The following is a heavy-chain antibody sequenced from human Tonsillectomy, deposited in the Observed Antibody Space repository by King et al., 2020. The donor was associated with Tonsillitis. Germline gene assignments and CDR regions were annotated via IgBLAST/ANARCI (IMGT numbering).Heavy chain of an antibody. Sequence: VQLVESGGGLVQPGGSLRLSCAASAFTFSDYWMSWVRQAPGKGLEWVANIKQDGSEKYYVDSVKGRFTISRVNAENSLYLQMSSLGGEDTAVYYCARFVLRQNWNLDLWGRGTLVTVSS. D-gene: IGHD5/OR15-5a*01. CDR1: AFTFSDYW. CDR2: IKQDGSEK. V-gene: IGHV3-7*03. CDR3: ARFVLRQNWNLDL. J-gene: IGHJ2*01.